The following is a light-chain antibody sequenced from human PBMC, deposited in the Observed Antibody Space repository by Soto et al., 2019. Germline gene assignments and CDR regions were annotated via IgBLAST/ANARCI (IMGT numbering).Light chain of an antibody. CDR2: EVS. V-gene: IGLV2-8*01. Sequence: SALTQPPSASGSPGQSVTISCTGTSSDVGGYNLVSWYQQHPGKAPKLIISEVSKRPSGVPDRFSGSKSGNTASLTVSGLHAEDEADYYCSSHAGSNKVYGSGTGTKVTV. J-gene: IGLJ1*01. CDR1: SSDVGGYNL. CDR3: SSHAGSNKVYG.